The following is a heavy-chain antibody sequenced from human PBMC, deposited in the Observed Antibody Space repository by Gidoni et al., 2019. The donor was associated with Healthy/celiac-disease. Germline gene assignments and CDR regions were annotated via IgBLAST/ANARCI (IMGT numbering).Heavy chain of an antibody. D-gene: IGHD6-25*01. CDR2: IIPIFGTA. CDR3: AGEKKGDDGYPYFDY. CDR1: GGTFSSYA. J-gene: IGHJ4*02. Sequence: QVQLVQSGAEVKKPGSSVKVSCKASGGTFSSYAISWVRQAPGQGLEWMGGIIPIFGTANNAQKFQGRVTITADKSTSTAYMELSRLRSKDTAVYYCAGEKKGDDGYPYFDYWGQGTLVTVSS. V-gene: IGHV1-69*06.